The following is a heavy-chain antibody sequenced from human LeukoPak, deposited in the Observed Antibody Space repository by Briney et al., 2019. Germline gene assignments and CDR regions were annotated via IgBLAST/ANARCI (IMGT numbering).Heavy chain of an antibody. CDR1: GFTFSSYG. J-gene: IGHJ4*02. V-gene: IGHV3-30*02. D-gene: IGHD5-24*01. CDR2: IRYDGSNK. CDR3: AKDQGATISVFDY. Sequence: GGSLRLSCAASGFTFSSYGMHWVRQAPGKGLEWVAFIRYDGSNKYYADSVKGRFTISRDNSKNTLYLQMNSLRVEDTAVYYCAKDQGATISVFDYWGQGTLVTVSS.